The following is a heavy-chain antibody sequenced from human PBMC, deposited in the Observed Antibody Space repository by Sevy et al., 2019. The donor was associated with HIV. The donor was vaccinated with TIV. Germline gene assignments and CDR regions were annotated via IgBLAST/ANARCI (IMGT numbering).Heavy chain of an antibody. V-gene: IGHV3-33*01. Sequence: GGSLRLSCAASGFTFSNYGMHWVRQAPGKGLEWVAVIWNDGSNKYYADSVKGRFTISRDNSKNTLYLQMNSLRVEDTAVYSCARGGDFNDISAKRDFDYWGQGTLVTVSS. CDR3: ARGGDFNDISAKRDFDY. J-gene: IGHJ4*02. CDR1: GFTFSNYG. D-gene: IGHD2-21*02. CDR2: IWNDGSNK.